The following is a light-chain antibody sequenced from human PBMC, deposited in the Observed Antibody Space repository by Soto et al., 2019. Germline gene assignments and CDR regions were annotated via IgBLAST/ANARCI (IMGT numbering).Light chain of an antibody. J-gene: IGKJ1*01. V-gene: IGKV3-20*01. CDR3: HKYDSWT. Sequence: EIVFTQSPSTLSFSPVEIATLSCRASQGVSSGYFAWYQQKPGQAPRLLISGASSRAAGVPDRFSGSGSGTDFTLTISRLEPEDFAVYYCHKYDSWTFGQGTKVDI. CDR2: GAS. CDR1: QGVSSGY.